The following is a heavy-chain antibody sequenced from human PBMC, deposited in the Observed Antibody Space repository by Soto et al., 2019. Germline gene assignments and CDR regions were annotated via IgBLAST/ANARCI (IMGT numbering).Heavy chain of an antibody. V-gene: IGHV3-30*18. D-gene: IGHD2-2*01. Sequence: QVQLVESGGGVVQPGRSLRLSCAASGFTFSNYGMHWVRQAPGKGLEWVAIISYDGSKTYFADSVKGRFTISRDNSKQTLYLQLNSLRPEDTAVYSCAKSGFCNSTICYSIDSWGQGTQVTVSS. CDR2: ISYDGSKT. J-gene: IGHJ5*01. CDR3: AKSGFCNSTICYSIDS. CDR1: GFTFSNYG.